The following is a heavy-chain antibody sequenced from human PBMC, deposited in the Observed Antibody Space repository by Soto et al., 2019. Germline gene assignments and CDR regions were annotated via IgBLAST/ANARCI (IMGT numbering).Heavy chain of an antibody. Sequence: ASVKVSCKASGYTFTSYAMHWVRQAPGQRLEWMGWINAGNGNTKYSQKFQGRVTITRDTSAGTAYMELSSLRSEDTAVYYCARWGYSSGYYLPFDYWGQGTLVTVSS. CDR1: GYTFTSYA. CDR3: ARWGYSSGYYLPFDY. D-gene: IGHD3-22*01. V-gene: IGHV1-3*01. J-gene: IGHJ4*02. CDR2: INAGNGNT.